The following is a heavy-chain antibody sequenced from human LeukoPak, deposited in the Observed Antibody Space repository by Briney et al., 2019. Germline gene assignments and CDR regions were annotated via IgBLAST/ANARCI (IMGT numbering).Heavy chain of an antibody. Sequence: GGSLRLSCAASGFTFDTYWMTWVRQAPGKGLEWVANIKQDGGEKHYVDSVKGRFTISRDNAKNSLFLQMNSLRAEDTAVYHCARALYGGNSNFNYWGQGTLVTVSS. CDR1: GFTFDTYW. J-gene: IGHJ4*02. CDR3: ARALYGGNSNFNY. V-gene: IGHV3-7*01. D-gene: IGHD4-23*01. CDR2: IKQDGGEK.